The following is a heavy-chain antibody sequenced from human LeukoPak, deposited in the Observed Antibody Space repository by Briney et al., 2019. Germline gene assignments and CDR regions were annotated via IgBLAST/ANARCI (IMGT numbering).Heavy chain of an antibody. V-gene: IGHV3-74*01. D-gene: IGHD3-3*01. Sequence: GGSLRLSCAASGFSFSFYWMHWVRQAPGKGPVWVSRIKTDGSIADYADSVKGRFTISRDNAKNSLYLQVNSLTAEDAAVYYCARAGVDSSGYYYQGFDYWGQGTQVTVSS. CDR3: ARAGVDSSGYYYQGFDY. J-gene: IGHJ4*02. CDR2: IKTDGSIA. CDR1: GFSFSFYW.